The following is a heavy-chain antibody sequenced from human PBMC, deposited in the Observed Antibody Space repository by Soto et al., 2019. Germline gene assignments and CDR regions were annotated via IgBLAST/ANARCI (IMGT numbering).Heavy chain of an antibody. J-gene: IGHJ6*02. CDR2: IKQDGSEK. CDR1: GFTFSSYW. D-gene: IGHD3-10*01. CDR3: ARDRRITMVRGVIISYYYGMDV. V-gene: IGHV3-7*01. Sequence: SLRLSCAASGFTFSSYWMSWVRQAPGKGLEWVANIKQDGSEKYYVDSVKGRFTISRDNAKNSLYLQMNSLRAEDTAVYYCARDRRITMVRGVIISYYYGMDVWGQGTTVTVSS.